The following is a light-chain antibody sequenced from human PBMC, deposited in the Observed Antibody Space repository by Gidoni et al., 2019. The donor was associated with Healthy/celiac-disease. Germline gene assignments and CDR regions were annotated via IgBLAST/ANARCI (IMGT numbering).Light chain of an antibody. Sequence: QSVLTQPPSASGTPGQRVTISCSGSRSNIGSNTVNWYQQLPGTAPKLLIYSNNPRPSGVPDRCSGSKSGTSASLAISGLQSEDEADYYCAAWDDSLNGYVGFGGGTKLTVL. CDR2: SNN. V-gene: IGLV1-44*01. J-gene: IGLJ2*01. CDR1: RSNIGSNT. CDR3: AAWDDSLNGYVG.